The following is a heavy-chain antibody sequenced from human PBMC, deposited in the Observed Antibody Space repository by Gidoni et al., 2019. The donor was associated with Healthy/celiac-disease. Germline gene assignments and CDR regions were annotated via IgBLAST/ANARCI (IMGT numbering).Heavy chain of an antibody. CDR3: ARDHRPPLEGENYYYGMDV. J-gene: IGHJ6*02. D-gene: IGHD3-16*01. Sequence: QVQLVQSGAEVKKPGASVKVSCKASGYTFTGYYMHWVRQAPGQGLEWMGWINPNSGGTNYAQKLQGWVTMTRDTSISTAYMELSRLRSDDTAVYYCARDHRPPLEGENYYYGMDVWGQGTTVTVSS. CDR2: INPNSGGT. V-gene: IGHV1-2*04. CDR1: GYTFTGYY.